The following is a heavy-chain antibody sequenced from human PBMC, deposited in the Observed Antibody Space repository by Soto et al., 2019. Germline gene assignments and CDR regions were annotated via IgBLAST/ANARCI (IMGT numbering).Heavy chain of an antibody. CDR2: IIPMFGTA. CDR1: GGAFITSS. CDR3: AREFIAASFGYYGMDV. J-gene: IGHJ6*02. Sequence: QVQLAQSGAEVKKPGSSVKVSCKASGGAFITSSISWVRQAPGQGLEWMGGIIPMFGTANYPQKFQGRVTITVDESRSTAYMELSSLRSEDTAVYYCAREFIAASFGYYGMDVWGQGTTVTVSS. V-gene: IGHV1-69*01. D-gene: IGHD6-13*01.